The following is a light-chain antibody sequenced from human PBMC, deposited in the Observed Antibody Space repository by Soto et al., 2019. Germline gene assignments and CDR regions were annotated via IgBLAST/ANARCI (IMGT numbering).Light chain of an antibody. CDR3: QQYDNLPPYT. Sequence: DIQMTQSPSSLSASVGDRVTITCQARQDISNYLNWYQQKPGKAPKLLIYDASNLETGVPSRFSGSGSGTDFTFPISSLQPEDIATYYCQQYDNLPPYTFGQGTKLEIK. CDR1: QDISNY. CDR2: DAS. V-gene: IGKV1-33*01. J-gene: IGKJ2*01.